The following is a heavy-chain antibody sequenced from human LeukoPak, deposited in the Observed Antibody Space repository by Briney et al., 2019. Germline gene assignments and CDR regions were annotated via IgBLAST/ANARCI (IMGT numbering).Heavy chain of an antibody. CDR1: GFIFSRYW. D-gene: IGHD1-14*01. V-gene: IGHV3-7*01. Sequence: GGSLRLSCVASGFIFSRYWMSWVRQAPGKGLEWVANIKEDGSEQYYADSLKGRFTISRDNVKNSLYLHIKSLRAEDTAVYYCARDSFETDIDYWGQGTLVTVSS. CDR2: IKEDGSEQ. J-gene: IGHJ4*02. CDR3: ARDSFETDIDY.